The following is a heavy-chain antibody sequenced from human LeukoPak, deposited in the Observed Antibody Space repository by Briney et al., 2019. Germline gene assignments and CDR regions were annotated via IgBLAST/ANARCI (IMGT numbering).Heavy chain of an antibody. D-gene: IGHD4-11*01. CDR3: ARGVSVAYRRNWFDP. V-gene: IGHV4-34*01. J-gene: IGHJ5*02. Sequence: SETLSLTCDVYGGSFSGYYWSWIRQPPGKGLEGIGEINQSGSTKYNPSLQSRVTISVDTSKNQFSLKLSSVTAADTAVYYCARGVSVAYRRNWFDPWGQGTLVTVSS. CDR1: GGSFSGYY. CDR2: INQSGST.